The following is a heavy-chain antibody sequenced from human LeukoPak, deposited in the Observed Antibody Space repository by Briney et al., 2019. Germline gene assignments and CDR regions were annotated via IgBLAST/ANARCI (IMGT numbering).Heavy chain of an antibody. CDR2: IYYSGST. V-gene: IGHV4-59*01. Sequence: PSQTLSLTCTVSGGSISSYYWSWIRQPPGKGLEWIGYIYYSGSTNYNPSLKSRVTISVDTSKNQFSLKLSSVTAADTAVYYCARGGAYYDSPLIKVGGAFDIWGQGTMVTVSS. CDR3: ARGGAYYDSPLIKVGGAFDI. J-gene: IGHJ3*02. CDR1: GGSISSYY. D-gene: IGHD3-22*01.